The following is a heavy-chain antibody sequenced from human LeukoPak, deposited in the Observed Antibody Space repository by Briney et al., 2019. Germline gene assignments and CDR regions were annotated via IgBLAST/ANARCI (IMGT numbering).Heavy chain of an antibody. D-gene: IGHD3-16*02. J-gene: IGHJ4*02. CDR2: ISGSDGSS. Sequence: GGSLRLSCAASGFTFNSFAMNWVRQAPGKGLEWVSSISGSDGSSHYADFVKGRLTISRDNSKNTLHLQMNSLRAEDTAVYYCAKSLGVGGYTRYKGFDQWSQGTLVTVSS. CDR1: GFTFNSFA. V-gene: IGHV3-23*01. CDR3: AKSLGVGGYTRYKGFDQ.